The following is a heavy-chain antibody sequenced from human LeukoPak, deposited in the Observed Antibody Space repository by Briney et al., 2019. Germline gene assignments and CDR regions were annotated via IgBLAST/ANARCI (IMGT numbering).Heavy chain of an antibody. J-gene: IGHJ4*02. D-gene: IGHD5-24*01. V-gene: IGHV1-69*05. CDR3: ARERRDGYPVMDY. CDR2: IIPIFGTA. CDR1: KD. Sequence: KDIGWVWVAPVQWQERIGGIIPIFGTANYAQKFQGRVTITTDESTSTAYMWLCRLRSEDTAVYYCARERRDGYPVMDYWGQGTLVTVSS.